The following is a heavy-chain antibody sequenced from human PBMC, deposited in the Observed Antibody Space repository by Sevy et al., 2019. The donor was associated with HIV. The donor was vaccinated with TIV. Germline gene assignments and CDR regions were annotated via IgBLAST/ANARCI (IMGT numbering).Heavy chain of an antibody. CDR3: AAGTGTSDFDH. D-gene: IGHD1-7*01. V-gene: IGHV3-15*01. CDR1: AFTFSEAW. Sequence: GGSLRLSCAASAFTFSEAWMSWVRQAPGKGLEWVGRIKSKTDAATRDFAAPVRGRFSISRDDSANTVYLVMNNLKPEDTGVYYCAAGTGTSDFDHWGQGTLVTVSS. CDR2: IKSKTDAATR. J-gene: IGHJ4*02.